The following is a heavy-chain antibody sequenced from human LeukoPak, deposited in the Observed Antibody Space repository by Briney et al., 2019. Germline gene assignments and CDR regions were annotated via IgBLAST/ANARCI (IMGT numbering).Heavy chain of an antibody. D-gene: IGHD2-21*01. CDR3: VKDPRDTYGTNWFVS. V-gene: IGHV3-23*01. CDR1: GFTFSSYA. J-gene: IGHJ5*01. CDR2: ISGTGGAT. Sequence: GGSLRLSCAASGFTFSSYAMSWVRQAPGKGLQWVSQISGTGGATWYAGFARDRFTISRDNSKRTLYLQMSGLRVEDTAMYYCVKDPRDTYGTNWFVSWGQGTLLIVSS.